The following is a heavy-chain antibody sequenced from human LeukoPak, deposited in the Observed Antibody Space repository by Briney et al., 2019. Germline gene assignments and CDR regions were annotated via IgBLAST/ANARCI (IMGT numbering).Heavy chain of an antibody. J-gene: IGHJ6*03. V-gene: IGHV4-34*01. D-gene: IGHD4-23*01. CDR2: INHSGGT. CDR3: VRGRNVKWVPGVGGNPRASRYYYYMDV. Sequence: SETLSLTGALYVGSVTGFSWSWIRQSPVKGLESIGEINHSGGTNYAPSLQSRVTLSLDTSKNQFSLTLTSVTAADTAVYYCVRGRNVKWVPGVGGNPRASRYYYYMDVWGKGTAVTVSS. CDR1: VGSVTGFS.